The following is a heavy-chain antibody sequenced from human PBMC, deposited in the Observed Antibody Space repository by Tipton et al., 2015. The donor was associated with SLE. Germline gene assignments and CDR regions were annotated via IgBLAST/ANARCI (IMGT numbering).Heavy chain of an antibody. CDR2: ISSSSSYT. CDR1: GFTFSDYY. V-gene: IGHV3-11*06. J-gene: IGHJ3*02. D-gene: IGHD6-6*01. CDR3: ARMGISSIAARRGLGAFDI. Sequence: SLRLSCAASGFTFSDYYMSWIRQAPGKGLEWVSYISSSSSYTNYADSVKGRFTISRDNAKNSLYLQMNSLRAEDTAVYYCARMGISSIAARRGLGAFDIWGQGTMVTVSS.